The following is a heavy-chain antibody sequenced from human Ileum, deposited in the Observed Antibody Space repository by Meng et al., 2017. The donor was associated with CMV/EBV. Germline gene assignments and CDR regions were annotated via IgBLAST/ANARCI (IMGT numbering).Heavy chain of an antibody. Sequence: GESLKISCEASGFTFDTYAMHWVRQAPGKGLDLEWLAIISYDGGYKYYADSVKGRLTVPRDNSKNTLYLQMNSLRIEDTAVYYCASGLFYYGLDFWGQGTTVTVSS. V-gene: IGHV3-30-3*01. CDR1: GFTFDTYA. J-gene: IGHJ6*02. CDR3: ASGLFYYGLDF. CDR2: ISYDGGYK.